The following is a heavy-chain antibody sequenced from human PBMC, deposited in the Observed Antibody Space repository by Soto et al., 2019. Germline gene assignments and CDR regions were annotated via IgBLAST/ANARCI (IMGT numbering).Heavy chain of an antibody. V-gene: IGHV1-24*01. Sequence: ASVKVSCKVSGYTLTELSMHWVRQAPGKGLEWMGSFDPEDGETIYAQQFQGRVIMTEETSTDTAYMELSSLRSEDTAVYYCATFACSGSFTGWFDPWGQGTLVTVSS. CDR3: ATFACSGSFTGWFDP. D-gene: IGHD1-26*01. CDR1: GYTLTELS. CDR2: FDPEDGET. J-gene: IGHJ5*02.